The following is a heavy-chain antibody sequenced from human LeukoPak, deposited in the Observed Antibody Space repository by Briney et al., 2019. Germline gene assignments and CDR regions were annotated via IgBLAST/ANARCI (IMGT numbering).Heavy chain of an antibody. J-gene: IGHJ5*02. CDR1: GGSISSGGYY. CDR2: IYYSGST. D-gene: IGHD3-22*01. CDR3: ARGLYYYDSSGYSNWFDP. V-gene: IGHV4-31*03. Sequence: SETLSLTCTVSGGSISSGGYYWSWIRQHPGKGLEWIGYIYYSGSTYYNPSLKSRVTISVDTSKNQFSLKLSSVTAADTAVYYCARGLYYYDSSGYSNWFDPWGQGTLVTVSS.